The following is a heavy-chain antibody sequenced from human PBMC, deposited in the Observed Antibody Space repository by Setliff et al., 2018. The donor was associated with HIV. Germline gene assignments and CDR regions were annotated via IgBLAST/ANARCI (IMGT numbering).Heavy chain of an antibody. J-gene: IGHJ4*02. CDR2: IYPDKSDT. D-gene: IGHD6-6*01. Sequence: PGESLKISCQGSGYTFSTYWIAWVRQTPGKGMDWVGLIYPDKSDTKYSPSFQDQVTMSADKSISTAYLQWSSLKASDTGMYFCARASLAARPHFFDSWGQGTLVTVSS. CDR3: ARASLAARPHFFDS. CDR1: GYTFSTYW. V-gene: IGHV5-51*01.